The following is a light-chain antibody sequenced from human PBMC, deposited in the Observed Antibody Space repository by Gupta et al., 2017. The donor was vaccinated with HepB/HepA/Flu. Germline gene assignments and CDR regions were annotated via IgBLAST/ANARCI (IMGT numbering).Light chain of an antibody. CDR2: GAS. J-gene: IGKJ1*01. CDR3: QQYGSMPWT. Sequence: EIVLTPSPGTLSLSPWETATLSCRASQSVSNNFLAWYQQTPGQAPRLLIYGASNRATGIPDRFSGSGSGTDFTFTISRLEPEDFAVYHCQQYGSMPWTFGQGTKVEIK. V-gene: IGKV3-20*01. CDR1: QSVSNNF.